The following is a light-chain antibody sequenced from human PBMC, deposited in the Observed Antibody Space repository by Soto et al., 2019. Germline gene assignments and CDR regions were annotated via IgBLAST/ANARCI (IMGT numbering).Light chain of an antibody. CDR3: QQRTNWLT. CDR2: DAS. Sequence: EIVLTQSPATLSLSPGERATLSCRASQSLSSYLAWYQQKPCQAPRLLIYDASNRATGIPARFSGSGSGTDFTLTITSLEPEDFAVYYCQQRTNWLTFGGGTKVEI. J-gene: IGKJ4*01. CDR1: QSLSSY. V-gene: IGKV3-11*01.